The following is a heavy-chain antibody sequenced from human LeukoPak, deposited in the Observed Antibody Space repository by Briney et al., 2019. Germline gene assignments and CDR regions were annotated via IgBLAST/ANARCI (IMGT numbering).Heavy chain of an antibody. V-gene: IGHV3-23*01. CDR3: AKDDSVVVITPYYFDY. CDR2: ISGSGGST. J-gene: IGHJ4*02. CDR1: GFTFSSIA. D-gene: IGHD3-22*01. Sequence: GGSLRLSCAASGFTFSSIAMSWVRQAPDKGLEWVSTISGSGGSTYYADSVKGRFTISRDNSKNTLYLQMNSLRAEDTAVYYCAKDDSVVVITPYYFDYWGQGTLVTVSS.